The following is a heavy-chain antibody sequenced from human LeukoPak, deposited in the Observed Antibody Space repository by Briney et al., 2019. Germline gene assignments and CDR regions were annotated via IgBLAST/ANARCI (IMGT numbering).Heavy chain of an antibody. Sequence: ASVKVSCKASGYTFTSYDFTWVRQAPGQGLEWMGWISGSCGNPNYEQKLQGRVTMTTDTSTSTAYMELRSLRSDDTAVYYCARTSQGSYLDYWGQGTLVTVSS. J-gene: IGHJ4*02. V-gene: IGHV1-18*01. CDR1: GYTFTSYD. D-gene: IGHD1-26*01. CDR2: ISGSCGNP. CDR3: ARTSQGSYLDY.